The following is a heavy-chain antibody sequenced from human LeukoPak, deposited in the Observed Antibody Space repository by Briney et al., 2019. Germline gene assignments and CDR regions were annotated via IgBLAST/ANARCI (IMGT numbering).Heavy chain of an antibody. CDR1: GFTFGDYA. CDR2: IRSKAYGGTT. D-gene: IGHD2-2*01. CDR3: TRAIVVVPAATLWFDP. Sequence: GGSLRLSCTASGFTFGDYAMSWVRQAPGKGLEWVGFIRSKAYGGTTEYAASVKGRFTISRDDSKSIAYLQMNSLKTEDTAVYYCTRAIVVVPAATLWFDPWGQGTLVTVSS. V-gene: IGHV3-49*04. J-gene: IGHJ5*02.